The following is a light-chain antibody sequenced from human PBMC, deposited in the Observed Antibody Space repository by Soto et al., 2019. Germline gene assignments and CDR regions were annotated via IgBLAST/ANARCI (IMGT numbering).Light chain of an antibody. CDR3: QQYGSSLWT. Sequence: EIVLTQSPGTLSLSPGERATLSCRASQSVSSSYLAWYQQKPGQAPRLLIYGASSRATGIPDRFSGSGSGTDFTLTISRPEPEDFAVYYFQQYGSSLWTYSQRTRVDI. CDR2: GAS. CDR1: QSVSSSY. V-gene: IGKV3-20*01. J-gene: IGKJ1*01.